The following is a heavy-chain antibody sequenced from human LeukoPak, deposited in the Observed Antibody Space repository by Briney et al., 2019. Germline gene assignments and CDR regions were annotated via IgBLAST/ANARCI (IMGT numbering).Heavy chain of an antibody. CDR1: GFTFSSYE. CDR3: ARAPPYYYGSGSYPLDY. Sequence: PGGSLRLSCAVSGFTFSSYEMNWVRQAPGKGLEWVSYISSSGSTIYYADSVKGRFTISRDNAKNSLYLQMNSLRAEDTAVYYCARAPPYYYGSGSYPLDYWGQGTLVTVSS. CDR2: ISSSGSTI. V-gene: IGHV3-48*03. D-gene: IGHD3-10*01. J-gene: IGHJ4*02.